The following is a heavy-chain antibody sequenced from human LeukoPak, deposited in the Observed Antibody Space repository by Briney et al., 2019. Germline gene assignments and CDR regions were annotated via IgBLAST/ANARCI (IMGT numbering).Heavy chain of an antibody. CDR3: AKDLPTYYYGSGSYSDY. Sequence: GGSLRLSCAASGITFSSYAMSWVRQAPGKGLEWVSAIGGSGGSTYYADSVKGRFTISRDNSKNTLYLQMNSLRAEDTAVYYCAKDLPTYYYGSGSYSDYWGQRTLVTVSS. CDR2: IGGSGGST. CDR1: GITFSSYA. V-gene: IGHV3-23*01. J-gene: IGHJ4*02. D-gene: IGHD3-10*01.